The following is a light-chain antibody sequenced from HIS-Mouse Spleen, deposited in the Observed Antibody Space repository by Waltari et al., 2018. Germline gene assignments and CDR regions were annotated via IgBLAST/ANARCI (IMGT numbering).Light chain of an antibody. Sequence: QSALTQPASVSGSPGQSITISCTGTSRDVGRYTLVSWYQQHPGKAPKLMIYEGSKRPSGVSNRFSGSKSGNTASLTISGLQAEDEADYYCCSYAGSWVFGGGTKLTVL. J-gene: IGLJ3*02. V-gene: IGLV2-23*01. CDR2: EGS. CDR3: CSYAGSWV. CDR1: SRDVGRYTL.